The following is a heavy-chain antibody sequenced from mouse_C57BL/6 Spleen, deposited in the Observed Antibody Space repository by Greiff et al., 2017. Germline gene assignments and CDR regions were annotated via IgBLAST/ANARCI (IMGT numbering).Heavy chain of an antibody. D-gene: IGHD1-1*01. CDR1: GYAFSSSW. J-gene: IGHJ2*01. V-gene: IGHV1-82*01. CDR2: IYPGDGDT. Sequence: QVQLQQSGPELVKPGASVKISCKASGYAFSSSWMNWVKQRPGKGLEWIGRIYPGDGDTNYNGKFKGKATLTADKSSSTAYMQLSSLTSEDSAVYFCASSYDFDYWGQGTTLTVSS. CDR3: ASSYDFDY.